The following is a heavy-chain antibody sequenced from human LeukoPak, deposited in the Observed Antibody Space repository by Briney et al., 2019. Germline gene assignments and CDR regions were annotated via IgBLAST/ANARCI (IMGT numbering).Heavy chain of an antibody. D-gene: IGHD6-19*01. CDR2: MNPNSGNT. J-gene: IGHJ1*01. V-gene: IGHV1-8*01. CDR3: ARGRSSGWYRSEYFQH. CDR1: GYTFTSYG. Sequence: ASVKVSCKASGYTFTSYGISWVRQATGQGLEWMGWMNPNSGNTGYAQKFQGRVTMTRNTSISTAYMELSSLRSEDTAVYYCARGRSSGWYRSEYFQHWGQGTLVTVSS.